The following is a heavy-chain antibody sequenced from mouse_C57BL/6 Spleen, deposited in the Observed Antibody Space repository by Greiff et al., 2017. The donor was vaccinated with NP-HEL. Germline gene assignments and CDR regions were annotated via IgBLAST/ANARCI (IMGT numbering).Heavy chain of an antibody. J-gene: IGHJ4*01. Sequence: EVMLVESGGGLVKPGGSLKLSCAASGFTFSSYAMSWVRQTPEKRLEWVATISDGGSYTYYPDNVKGRFTISRDNAKNNLYLQMSHLKSEDTAMYYCAREWGNYDQDAMDYWGQGTSVTVSS. D-gene: IGHD2-1*01. CDR2: ISDGGSYT. CDR1: GFTFSSYA. V-gene: IGHV5-4*01. CDR3: AREWGNYDQDAMDY.